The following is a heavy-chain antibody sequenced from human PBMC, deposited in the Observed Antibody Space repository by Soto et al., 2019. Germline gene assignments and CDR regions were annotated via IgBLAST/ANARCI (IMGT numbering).Heavy chain of an antibody. J-gene: IGHJ3*02. D-gene: IGHD3-22*01. Sequence: GGSLRLSCAASGFTFSSYSMNWVRQAPGKGLEWVSSISSSSSYIYYADSVKGRFTISRDNAKNSLYLQMNSLRAEDTAVYYCAREFSSSGYYLGAFDIWGQGTMVTVSS. CDR3: AREFSSSGYYLGAFDI. CDR1: GFTFSSYS. V-gene: IGHV3-21*01. CDR2: ISSSSSYI.